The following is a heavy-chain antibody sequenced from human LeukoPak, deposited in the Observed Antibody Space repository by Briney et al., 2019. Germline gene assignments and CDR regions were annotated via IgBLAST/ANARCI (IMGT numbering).Heavy chain of an antibody. CDR2: IYYSGST. J-gene: IGHJ4*02. CDR1: GYSISSGYY. Sequence: PSETLSLTCTVSGYSISSGYYWAWIRQPPGKGLEWIGSIYYSGSTYYNPSLKSRVTISVDTSKNQFSLKLSSVTAADTAVYYCARQASYSGSYYPHGLDFDYWGQGTLVTVSS. V-gene: IGHV4-38-2*02. CDR3: ARQASYSGSYYPHGLDFDY. D-gene: IGHD1-26*01.